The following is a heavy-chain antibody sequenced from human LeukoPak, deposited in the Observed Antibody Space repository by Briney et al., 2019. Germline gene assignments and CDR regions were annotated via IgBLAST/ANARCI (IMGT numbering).Heavy chain of an antibody. CDR3: ARLEGAATKFDY. D-gene: IGHD3-16*01. V-gene: IGHV5-51*01. J-gene: IGHJ4*02. CDR2: IYPDDSGT. Sequence: GGDLQISCKGTGSGFTSYWIGWGRQMPGIGLEGMGIIYPDDSGTRYSPSFQGQVTTSADKSISTPYPQWTSLKASDTAMYHCARLEGAATKFDYWGQGTLVTVSS. CDR1: GSGFTSYW.